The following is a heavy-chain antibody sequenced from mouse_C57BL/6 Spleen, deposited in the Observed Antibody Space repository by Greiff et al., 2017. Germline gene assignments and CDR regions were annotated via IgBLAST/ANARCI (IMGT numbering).Heavy chain of an antibody. CDR3: ARRSAY. J-gene: IGHJ3*01. Sequence: EVKLQESVPGLVKPSQSLSLTCSVTGYSITSGYYWNWIRQFPGNKLEWMGYISYDGSNNYNPSLKNRISITRDTSKNQFFLKLNSVTTEDTATXYWARRSAYWGQGTLVTVSA. V-gene: IGHV3-6*01. CDR2: ISYDGSN. CDR1: GYSITSGYY.